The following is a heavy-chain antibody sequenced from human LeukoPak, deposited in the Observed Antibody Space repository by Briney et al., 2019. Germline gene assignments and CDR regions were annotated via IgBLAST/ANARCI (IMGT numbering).Heavy chain of an antibody. Sequence: PGGSLRLSCVASGFTFSNHNMYWVRQAPGKGLEWVSYISASGSSIYNADSVRGRFTISRDNAENSLYLQMNSLRAEDTAVYYCATGSDYFDYWGQGTLVTVSS. CDR3: ATGSDYFDY. J-gene: IGHJ4*02. D-gene: IGHD3-10*01. V-gene: IGHV3-48*01. CDR1: GFTFSNHN. CDR2: ISASGSSI.